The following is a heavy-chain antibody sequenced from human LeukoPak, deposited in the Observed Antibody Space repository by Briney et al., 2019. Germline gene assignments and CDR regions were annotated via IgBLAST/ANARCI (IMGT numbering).Heavy chain of an antibody. V-gene: IGHV1-69*06. CDR1: GGTFSSYA. D-gene: IGHD3-9*01. CDR2: IIPIFGTA. CDR3: ARDRIGGDYDIYYMDV. J-gene: IGHJ6*03. Sequence: GASVKVSCKASGGTFSSYAISWVRQAPGQGLEWMGGIIPIFGTANYAQKFQGRVTITADKSTSTAYMELSSLRSEDTAVYYCARDRIGGDYDIYYMDVWGKGTTVTVSS.